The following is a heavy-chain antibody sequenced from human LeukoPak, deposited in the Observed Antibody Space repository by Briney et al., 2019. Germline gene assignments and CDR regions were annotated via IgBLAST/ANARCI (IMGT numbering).Heavy chain of an antibody. CDR3: ANTIAADDWYFDL. Sequence: GRSLRLSCAASGFTFSSYGMHWVRQAPGKGLEWVAVIWYDGSNKYYADSVKGRFTISRDNSKNTLYLQMNSLRAEDTAVYYCANTIAADDWYFDLWGRGTLVTVSS. D-gene: IGHD6-13*01. J-gene: IGHJ2*01. CDR1: GFTFSSYG. CDR2: IWYDGSNK. V-gene: IGHV3-33*06.